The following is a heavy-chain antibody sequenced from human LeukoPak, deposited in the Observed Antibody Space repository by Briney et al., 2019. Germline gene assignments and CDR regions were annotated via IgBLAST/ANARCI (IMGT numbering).Heavy chain of an antibody. V-gene: IGHV4-34*01. CDR3: ARQPYWTVIEGTDL. D-gene: IGHD3-16*02. J-gene: IGHJ5*02. CDR2: INHSGST. Sequence: AETLSLTCAVYGGSFSSYYWNWIRQPPGKGLEWIGEINHSGSTNYNPSLKSRVTISVDTAKNQFSLKLSSVTAADTAVYYCARQPYWTVIEGTDLWGQGTLVTVSS. CDR1: GGSFSSYY.